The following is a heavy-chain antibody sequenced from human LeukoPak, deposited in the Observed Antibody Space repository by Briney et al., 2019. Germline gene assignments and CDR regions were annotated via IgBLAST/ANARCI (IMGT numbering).Heavy chain of an antibody. CDR2: ISSSDGST. D-gene: IGHD3-16*02. Sequence: GGSLRLSCAASGFTFSSYGMSWVRQAPGKGLEWVSTISSSDGSTFYADSVKGRFTISRDNSKNTLFLQMNSLRAEDTAIYYCAKGQEYVWGSYRYTEGPYFDYWGQGTLVTVSS. V-gene: IGHV3-23*01. CDR1: GFTFSSYG. J-gene: IGHJ4*02. CDR3: AKGQEYVWGSYRYTEGPYFDY.